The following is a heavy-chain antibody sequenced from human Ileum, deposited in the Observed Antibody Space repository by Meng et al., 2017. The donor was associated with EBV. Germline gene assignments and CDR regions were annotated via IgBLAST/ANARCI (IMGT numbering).Heavy chain of an antibody. CDR3: AGDPHSGSPH. V-gene: IGHV4-4*02. Sequence: LTEPGPGLVEPSGPLSLTCAVSGGSITSSNWWTWVRQPPGKGLEWIGEIFHPASTNYNPSLESRVTISVDTSKNQFSLKLSSVTAADTAVYYCAGDPHSGSPHWGQGTLVTVSS. CDR1: GGSITSSNW. D-gene: IGHD1-26*01. CDR2: IFHPAST. J-gene: IGHJ4*02.